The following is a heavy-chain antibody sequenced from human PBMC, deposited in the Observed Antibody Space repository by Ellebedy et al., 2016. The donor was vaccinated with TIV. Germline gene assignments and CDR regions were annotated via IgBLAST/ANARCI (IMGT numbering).Heavy chain of an antibody. CDR3: ARGSPNKLMYSSGCDFDY. Sequence: AASVKVSCKASGYTFTSYDINWVRQATGQGLEWMGWMNPNSGNTGYAQKFQGRVTITRNTSISTAYMELSSLRSEDTAVYYCARGSPNKLMYSSGCDFDYWGQGTLVTVSS. CDR1: GYTFTSYD. V-gene: IGHV1-8*03. CDR2: MNPNSGNT. D-gene: IGHD6-19*01. J-gene: IGHJ4*02.